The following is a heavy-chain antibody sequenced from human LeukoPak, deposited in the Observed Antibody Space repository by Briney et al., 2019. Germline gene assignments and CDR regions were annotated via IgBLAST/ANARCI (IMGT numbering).Heavy chain of an antibody. J-gene: IGHJ5*02. CDR3: ARVYSSSWFGWFDP. Sequence: SETPSLTCTVSGGSISSYYWSWIRQPPGKGLEWIGYIYYSGSTNYNPSLKSRVTISVDTSKNQFSLKLSSVTAADTAVYYCARVYSSSWFGWFDPWGQGTLVTVSS. CDR2: IYYSGST. V-gene: IGHV4-59*01. CDR1: GGSISSYY. D-gene: IGHD6-13*01.